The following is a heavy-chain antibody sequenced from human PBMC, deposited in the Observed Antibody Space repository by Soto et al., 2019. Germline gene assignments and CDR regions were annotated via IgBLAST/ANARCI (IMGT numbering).Heavy chain of an antibody. D-gene: IGHD4-17*01. Sequence: GASVKVFCKASGYTFTSYYMHCVRQAPGQGLEWMGIINPSGGSTSYAQKFQGRVTMTRDTSTSTVYMELSSLRSEDTAVYYCAGGPVNSMTTVTTLDYWGQGTLVTVSS. J-gene: IGHJ4*02. V-gene: IGHV1-46*01. CDR2: INPSGGST. CDR1: GYTFTSYY. CDR3: AGGPVNSMTTVTTLDY.